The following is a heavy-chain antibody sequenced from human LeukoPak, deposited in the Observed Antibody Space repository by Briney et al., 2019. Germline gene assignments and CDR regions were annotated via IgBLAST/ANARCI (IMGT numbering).Heavy chain of an antibody. CDR2: INHSGST. D-gene: IGHD3-10*02. V-gene: IGHV4-34*01. J-gene: IGHJ5*02. Sequence: SETLSLTCAVYGGSFSGYYWSWIRQPPGKGLEWIGEINHSGSTNYNPSLKGRVTISVDTSKNQFSLKLSSVTAADTAVYYCARRARISLFTCWFDPWGQGTLVTVSS. CDR3: ARRARISLFTCWFDP. CDR1: GGSFSGYY.